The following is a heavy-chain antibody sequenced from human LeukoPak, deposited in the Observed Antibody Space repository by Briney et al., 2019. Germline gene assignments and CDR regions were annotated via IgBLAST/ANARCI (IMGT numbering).Heavy chain of an antibody. Sequence: SETLSLTCAVYGGSFSGYYWSWIRQPPGKGLEWIGEINHSGSTNYNPSLKSRVTISVDTSKNQFSLKLSSVTAADTAVYYRARGRQHIVVVTADRGWFDPWGQGTLVTVSS. V-gene: IGHV4-34*01. D-gene: IGHD2-21*02. CDR2: INHSGST. J-gene: IGHJ5*02. CDR3: ARGRQHIVVVTADRGWFDP. CDR1: GGSFSGYY.